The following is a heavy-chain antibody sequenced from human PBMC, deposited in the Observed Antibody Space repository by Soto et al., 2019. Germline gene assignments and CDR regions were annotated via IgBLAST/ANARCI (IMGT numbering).Heavy chain of an antibody. Sequence: GGSLRLSCAASGFTFSSYSMNWVRQAPGKGLEWVSSISSSSSYIYYADSVKGRFTISRDNAKNSLYLQMNSLRAEDTAVYYCARDRRGHSSGWYPEPIDYWGQGTLVTVSS. CDR3: ARDRRGHSSGWYPEPIDY. CDR1: GFTFSSYS. V-gene: IGHV3-21*01. D-gene: IGHD6-19*01. J-gene: IGHJ4*02. CDR2: ISSSSSYI.